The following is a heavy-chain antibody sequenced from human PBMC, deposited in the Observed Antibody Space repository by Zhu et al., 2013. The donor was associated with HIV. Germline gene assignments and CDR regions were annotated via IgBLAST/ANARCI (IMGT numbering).Heavy chain of an antibody. Sequence: QVQLVQSGAEVKKPGASVKVSCTASGYTLTSYGISWVRQAPGQGLEWMGWINAYNANTHYPQKLQGRVTMTTDTSTNTAYMELRSLRSDDTAVYYCARADVASGGPRKFDYWGQGTLVTVSS. D-gene: IGHD6-13*01. CDR3: ARADVASGGPRKFDY. CDR2: INAYNANT. V-gene: IGHV1-18*01. J-gene: IGHJ4*02. CDR1: GYTLTSYG.